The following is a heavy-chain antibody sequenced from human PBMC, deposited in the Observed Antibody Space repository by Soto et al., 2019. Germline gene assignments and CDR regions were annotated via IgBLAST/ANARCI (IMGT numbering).Heavy chain of an antibody. J-gene: IGHJ6*02. Sequence: GESLKISCQGSGYSFTSYWVSWVRQMPGKGLEWMGRIDPSDSYTNYSPSFQGHVTISADKSISTAYLQWSSLKASDTAMYYCARRSIVGARDYYYGMDVWGQGTTVTGS. CDR3: ARRSIVGARDYYYGMDV. D-gene: IGHD1-26*01. CDR1: GYSFTSYW. V-gene: IGHV5-10-1*01. CDR2: IDPSDSYT.